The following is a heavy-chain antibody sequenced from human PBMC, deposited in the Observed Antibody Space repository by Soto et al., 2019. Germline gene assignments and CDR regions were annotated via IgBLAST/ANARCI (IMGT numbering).Heavy chain of an antibody. V-gene: IGHV3-66*01. CDR1: GFTVSNNY. CDR2: IFSNGDT. CDR3: ARDGTYNWV. Sequence: ELQLVASGGGLVQPGGSLRLSCAASGFTVSNNYVRWVRQAPGKGLEWVSLIFSNGDTLYADSVKGRFTISRDSSSNTLYLQMNSLRVEDTAVYYCARDGTYNWVGGQGIHVTASS. D-gene: IGHD1-1*01. J-gene: IGHJ4*02.